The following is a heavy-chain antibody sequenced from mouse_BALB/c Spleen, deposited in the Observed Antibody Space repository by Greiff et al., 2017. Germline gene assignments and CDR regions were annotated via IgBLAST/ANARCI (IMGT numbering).Heavy chain of an antibody. J-gene: IGHJ4*01. V-gene: IGHV1-80*01. CDR3: ARPAPQTGPYARDY. CDR1: GYAFSSYW. CDR2: IYPGDGDT. Sequence: QVQLQQSGAELVRPGSSVKISCKASGYAFSSYWMNWVKQRPGQGLEWIGQIYPGDGDTNYNGKFKGKATLTADKSSSTAYMQLSSLTSEDSAVYFCARPAPQTGPYARDYGGRGTSDTVPT.